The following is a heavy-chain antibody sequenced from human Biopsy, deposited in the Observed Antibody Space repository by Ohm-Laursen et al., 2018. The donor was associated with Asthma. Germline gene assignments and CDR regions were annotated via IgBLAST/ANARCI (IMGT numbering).Heavy chain of an antibody. V-gene: IGHV1-69*13. J-gene: IGHJ4*02. CDR2: INPVFGTT. Sequence: ASVKVSCKSLGGTFNTYVIGWVRQAPGQGLEWMGGINPVFGTTTYPQKFQDRVTITADDSTSTVYMELSSLRSEDTAVYYCARKAGSCISRTCYSLDFWGQGTLVTASS. D-gene: IGHD2-2*01. CDR3: ARKAGSCISRTCYSLDF. CDR1: GGTFNTYV.